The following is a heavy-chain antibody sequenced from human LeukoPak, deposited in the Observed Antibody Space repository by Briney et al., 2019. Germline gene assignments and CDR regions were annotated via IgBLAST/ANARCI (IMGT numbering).Heavy chain of an antibody. D-gene: IGHD2/OR15-2a*01. V-gene: IGHV3-48*03. CDR1: GFSISSYN. CDR3: VAGGDE. Sequence: GGSLSLSCAASGFSISSYNLNWVCLPPGKGKERVSLINISGSSIYYANSVMGRFTIFRDDAKNKLYLQMNSLMAEDEAGFYGVAGGDEWGQGTLVTVPS. J-gene: IGHJ4*02. CDR2: INISGSSI.